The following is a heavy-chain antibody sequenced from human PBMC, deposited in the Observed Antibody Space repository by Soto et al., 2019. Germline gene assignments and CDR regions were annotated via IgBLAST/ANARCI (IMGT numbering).Heavy chain of an antibody. J-gene: IGHJ4*02. CDR3: AREGIVVVPAAENYYFDY. CDR1: GFTFSSYG. Sequence: QVQLVESGGGVVQPGRSLRLSCAASGFTFSSYGMHWVRQAPGKGLEWVAVIWYDGSNKYYADSVKGRVTISRDNSKNTLYLQMNSLRAEDTAVYYCAREGIVVVPAAENYYFDYWGQGTLVTVSS. CDR2: IWYDGSNK. V-gene: IGHV3-33*01. D-gene: IGHD2-2*01.